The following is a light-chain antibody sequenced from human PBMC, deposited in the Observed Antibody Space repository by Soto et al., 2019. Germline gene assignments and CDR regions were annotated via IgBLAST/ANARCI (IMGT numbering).Light chain of an antibody. CDR2: GAS. CDR3: QQCNNWPS. J-gene: IGKJ5*01. V-gene: IGKV3-15*01. CDR1: QSVSSSY. Sequence: EIVLTQSPGTLSLSPGERATLSCRASQSVSSSYLAWYQQKPGQAPRLLIYGASTRATGIPARFSGSGSGTNFTAIISCLQSEDFAVYYCQQCNNWPSFGQGTRLEIK.